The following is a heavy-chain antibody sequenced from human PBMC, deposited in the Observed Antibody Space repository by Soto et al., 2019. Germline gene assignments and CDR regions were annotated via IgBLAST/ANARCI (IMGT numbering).Heavy chain of an antibody. CDR2: IIPIFGTA. CDR3: ATFAKRGPEAGTDY. CDR1: GGTFSSYA. Sequence: SVNVSFKASGGTFSSYAISWVRQAPGQGLELMGGIIPIFGTANYAQKFQGRVTITADESTSTAYMELSSLRSEDTAVYYCATFAKRGPEAGTDYRGRGTLFTV. V-gene: IGHV1-69*01. J-gene: IGHJ4*02. D-gene: IGHD6-13*01.